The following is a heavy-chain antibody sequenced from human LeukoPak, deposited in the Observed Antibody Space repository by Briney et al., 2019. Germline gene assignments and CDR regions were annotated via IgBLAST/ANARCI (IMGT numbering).Heavy chain of an antibody. V-gene: IGHV3-48*01. D-gene: IGHD3-22*01. CDR3: ARARSAWKWLDAFDI. J-gene: IGHJ3*02. CDR2: ISSSSSTI. Sequence: GSLRLSCAASGFTFSSYSMNWVRQAPGKGLEWVSYISSSSSTIYYADSVKGRFTISRDNAKNSLYLQMNSLRAEDTAVYYCARARSAWKWLDAFDIWGQGTMVTVSS. CDR1: GFTFSSYS.